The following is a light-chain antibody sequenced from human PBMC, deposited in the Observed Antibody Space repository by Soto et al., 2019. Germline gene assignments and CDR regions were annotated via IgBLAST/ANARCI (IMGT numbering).Light chain of an antibody. V-gene: IGLV1-40*01. Sequence: QLVLTQPPSVSGAPGQRVTISCTGSSSNIGAGYDVHWYQQLPGTAPKLLIYGNSNRPSGVPDRFSGSMSGTSASRAITGLPASDAADYYSQSYDSSLSGYVFGTGTKLTVL. CDR1: SSNIGAGYD. J-gene: IGLJ1*01. CDR2: GNS. CDR3: QSYDSSLSGYV.